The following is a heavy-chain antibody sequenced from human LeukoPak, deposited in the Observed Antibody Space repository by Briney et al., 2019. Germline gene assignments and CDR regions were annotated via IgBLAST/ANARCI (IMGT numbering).Heavy chain of an antibody. V-gene: IGHV4-38-2*01. CDR1: GYSISSGYY. D-gene: IGHD5-24*01. CDR2: IYHSGST. CDR3: ARQRGYNTKSFDY. J-gene: IGHJ4*02. Sequence: PSXXLXLTCAVSGYSISSGYYWGWIRPPPGKGLEWIGSIYHSGSTYYNPSLKSRVTISVDTSKNQFSLKLSSVTAADTAVYYCARQRGYNTKSFDYWGQGTLVTVSS.